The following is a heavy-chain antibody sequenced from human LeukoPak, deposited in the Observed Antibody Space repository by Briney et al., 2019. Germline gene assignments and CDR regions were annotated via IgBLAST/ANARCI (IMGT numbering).Heavy chain of an antibody. Sequence: PGGSLRLSCAASGFTFSSYAMHWVRQAPGKGLEWVAVISYDGSNKYHADSVKGRFTISRDNSKNTLYLQMNSLRAEDTAVYYCARTSVVAASRNYYYYMDVWGKGTTVTISS. D-gene: IGHD2-15*01. V-gene: IGHV3-30*04. J-gene: IGHJ6*03. CDR2: ISYDGSNK. CDR3: ARTSVVAASRNYYYYMDV. CDR1: GFTFSSYA.